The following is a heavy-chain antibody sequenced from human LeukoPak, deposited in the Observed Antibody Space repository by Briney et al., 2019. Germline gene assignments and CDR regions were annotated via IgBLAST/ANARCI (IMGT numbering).Heavy chain of an antibody. CDR1: GFTFSSYG. V-gene: IGHV3-33*06. CDR2: IWYDESNK. CDR3: AKGPFPDAFDI. J-gene: IGHJ3*02. D-gene: IGHD2/OR15-2a*01. Sequence: GRSLRLSCAASGFTFSSYGMHWVRQAPGKGLEWVAVIWYDESNKYYADSVKGRFTISRDNSKNTLYLQMNSLRAEDTAVYYCAKGPFPDAFDIWGQGTMVTV.